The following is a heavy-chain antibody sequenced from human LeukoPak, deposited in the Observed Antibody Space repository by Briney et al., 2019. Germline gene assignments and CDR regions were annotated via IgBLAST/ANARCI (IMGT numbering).Heavy chain of an antibody. Sequence: ASVKVSCKASGYTFTGYYMHWVRQAPGQGLEWMGWINPKSGGRNYAQKFQGRVTMTRDTSISTAYMELSRLRSDDTAVYYCASRPTLYYDRSLLHWGQGTLVTVSS. J-gene: IGHJ4*02. V-gene: IGHV1-2*02. CDR2: INPKSGGR. CDR1: GYTFTGYY. D-gene: IGHD3-9*01. CDR3: ASRPTLYYDRSLLH.